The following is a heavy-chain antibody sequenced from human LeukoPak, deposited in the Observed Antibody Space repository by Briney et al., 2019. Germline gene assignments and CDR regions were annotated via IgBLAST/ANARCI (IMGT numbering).Heavy chain of an antibody. CDR2: ISPDGSNK. CDR3: ARGAGTTVYYMDV. V-gene: IGHV3-30*01. J-gene: IGHJ6*03. D-gene: IGHD1-7*01. Sequence: PGRSLRLSCAASGFTFSGYAMHWVRQAPGKGLEWVAVISPDGSNKYYADPVKGQFTISRDKSKDTLSLQMNSLRPEDTAVYYCARGAGTTVYYMDVWGKGTTVTVSS. CDR1: GFTFSGYA.